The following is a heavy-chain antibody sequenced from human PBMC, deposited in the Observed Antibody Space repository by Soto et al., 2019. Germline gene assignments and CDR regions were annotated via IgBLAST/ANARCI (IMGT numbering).Heavy chain of an antibody. Sequence: PGGSLRLSCAASGFTFSNAWMSWVRQTPGKGLEWVGRIKSKTDGGTTDYAAPVKGRFTISRDDSKNTLYLQMNSLRAEDTAVYYCARDTAMVTIPQLYYYYYGMDVWGQGTTVTVSS. CDR1: GFTFSNAW. V-gene: IGHV3-15*01. J-gene: IGHJ6*02. D-gene: IGHD5-18*01. CDR2: IKSKTDGGTT. CDR3: ARDTAMVTIPQLYYYYYGMDV.